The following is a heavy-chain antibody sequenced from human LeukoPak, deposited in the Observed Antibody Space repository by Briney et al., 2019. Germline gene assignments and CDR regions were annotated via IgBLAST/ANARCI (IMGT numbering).Heavy chain of an antibody. CDR2: IYSSGST. Sequence: ASETLSLTCTVSGGSISSGSYYWSWIRQPAGKGLEWIGRIYSSGSTNYNPSLKSRVTISLDTSKNQFSLKLSSVTAADTAVYYCARHDSSGPYNAFDIWGQGTMVTVSS. J-gene: IGHJ3*02. V-gene: IGHV4-61*02. D-gene: IGHD3-22*01. CDR1: GGSISSGSYY. CDR3: ARHDSSGPYNAFDI.